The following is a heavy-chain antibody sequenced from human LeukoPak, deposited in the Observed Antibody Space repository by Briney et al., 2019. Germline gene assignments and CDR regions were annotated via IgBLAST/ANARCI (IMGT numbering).Heavy chain of an antibody. CDR3: ASTVVPAKDGAFDI. CDR2: IIPIFGTA. Sequence: SVKVSCKASGGTFSNYAISWVRQAPGQGLEWMGGIIPIFGTANYAQKFQGRVTITADESTSTAYMELGSLRSEDTAVYYCASTVVPAKDGAFDIWGRGTMVTVSS. V-gene: IGHV1-69*13. CDR1: GGTFSNYA. J-gene: IGHJ3*02. D-gene: IGHD2-2*01.